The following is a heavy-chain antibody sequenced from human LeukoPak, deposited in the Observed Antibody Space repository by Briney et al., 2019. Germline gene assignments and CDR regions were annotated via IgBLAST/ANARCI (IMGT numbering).Heavy chain of an antibody. V-gene: IGHV4-59*01. D-gene: IGHD5-12*01. CDR3: ARDHSGYAGYYGMDV. J-gene: IGHJ6*02. Sequence: PSETPSLTCTVSGGSISSYYWSWIRQPPGKGLEWIGYIYYSGSTNYNPSLKSRVTISVDTSKNQFSLKLGSVTAADTAVYYCARDHSGYAGYYGMDVWGQGTTVTVSS. CDR1: GGSISSYY. CDR2: IYYSGST.